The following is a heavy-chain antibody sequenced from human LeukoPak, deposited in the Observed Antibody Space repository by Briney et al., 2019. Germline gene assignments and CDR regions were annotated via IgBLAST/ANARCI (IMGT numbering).Heavy chain of an antibody. D-gene: IGHD3-22*01. V-gene: IGHV3-9*01. Sequence: PGGSLRLSCVASGFTFDDYAMHWVRQAPGKGLEWVSGISGNGGDMGYADSVKGRFTISRDNAKNSLYLHMNSLRAEDTAVYYCAKLYYYDSSGYYYPNFDYWGQGTLVTVSS. CDR2: ISGNGGDM. J-gene: IGHJ4*02. CDR1: GFTFDDYA. CDR3: AKLYYYDSSGYYYPNFDY.